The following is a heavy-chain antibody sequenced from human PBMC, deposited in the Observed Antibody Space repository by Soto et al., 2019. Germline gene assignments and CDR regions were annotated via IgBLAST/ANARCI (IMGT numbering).Heavy chain of an antibody. V-gene: IGHV4-59*01. CDR1: GGSISSYY. D-gene: IGHD6-19*01. CDR2: IYYSGST. Sequence: PSETLSLTCTVSGGSISSYYWSWIRQPPGKGLEWIGYIYYSGSTNYNPSLKSRVTISVDTSKNQFSLKLSSVTAADTAVYYCARIKEAGGWATNFDYWGQGTLVTVSS. J-gene: IGHJ4*02. CDR3: ARIKEAGGWATNFDY.